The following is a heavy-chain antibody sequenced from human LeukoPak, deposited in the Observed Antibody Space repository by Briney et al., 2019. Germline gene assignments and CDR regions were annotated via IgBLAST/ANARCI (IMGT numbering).Heavy chain of an antibody. J-gene: IGHJ4*02. CDR2: IYPRDGST. CDR3: ARDQEGFDY. V-gene: IGHV1-46*01. CDR1: GYTFTSNY. Sequence: ASVKVSCKASGYTFTSNYIHWVRQAPGQGLEWMGMIYPRDGSTNYAQKFQGRVTAARDTSTSTVHMELSGLRSEDTAVYYCARDQEGFDYWGQGTLVTVSS.